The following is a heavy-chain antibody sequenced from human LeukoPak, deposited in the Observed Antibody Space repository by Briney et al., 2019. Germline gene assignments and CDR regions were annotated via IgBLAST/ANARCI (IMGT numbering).Heavy chain of an antibody. J-gene: IGHJ1*01. CDR1: GFSFSSHG. Sequence: GGSLRLSCAGSGFSFSSHGMNWVRQAPGKGLEWVSGISPSGDITYYTDSVRGRFTISRDNFTNTLSLQVNSLRAEDTAMYYCAKDDGWGRYKHWGQGTLVTVSS. CDR2: ISPSGDIT. V-gene: IGHV3-23*01. D-gene: IGHD3-16*01. CDR3: AKDDGWGRYKH.